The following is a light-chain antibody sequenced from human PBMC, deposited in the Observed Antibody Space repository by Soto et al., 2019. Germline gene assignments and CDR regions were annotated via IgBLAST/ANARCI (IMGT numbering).Light chain of an antibody. Sequence: DVQMTQSPSSLSASVGDRVTITCRASQSINNWLAWYQQKPGKAPKLLIYRASSLERGVPSRFSGNGSGTDFTFAISSLQPDDFATYYCQQYNTSPYSFGQGTKLEI. V-gene: IGKV1-5*03. CDR3: QQYNTSPYS. J-gene: IGKJ2*03. CDR1: QSINNW. CDR2: RAS.